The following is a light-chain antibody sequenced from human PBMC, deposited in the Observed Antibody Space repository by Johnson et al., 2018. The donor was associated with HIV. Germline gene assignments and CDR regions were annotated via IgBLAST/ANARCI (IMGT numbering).Light chain of an antibody. CDR3: GTWDTSLSAPYV. V-gene: IGLV1-51*02. CDR1: MGNYA. CDR2: EHN. Sequence: QSMLTQPPSVSAAPGQKVTISCSGSMGNYAVSWHQQLPGTGPKLLISEHNKRPSGIPDRFSGSKSGTSATLGITGLHPGDEADYYCGTWDTSLSAPYVFGTGTKVTVL. J-gene: IGLJ1*01.